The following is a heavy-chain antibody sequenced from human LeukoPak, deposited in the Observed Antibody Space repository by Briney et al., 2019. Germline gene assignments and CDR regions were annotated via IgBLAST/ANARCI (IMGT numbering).Heavy chain of an antibody. CDR1: GGSFSSYY. CDR3: ARGMVITTALVDY. CDR2: IYYSGST. D-gene: IGHD3-22*01. V-gene: IGHV4-59*01. J-gene: IGHJ4*02. Sequence: SETLSLTCTVYGGSFSSYYWSWIRQPPGKGLEWIGYIYYSGSTNYNPSLKSRVTISVDTSKNQFSLRLSSVTAADTAVYYCARGMVITTALVDYWGQGTLVTVSS.